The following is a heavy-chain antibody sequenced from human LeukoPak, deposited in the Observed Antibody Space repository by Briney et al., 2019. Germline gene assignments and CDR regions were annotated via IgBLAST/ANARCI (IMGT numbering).Heavy chain of an antibody. CDR2: IDYSGST. Sequence: SETLSLTCTVSGGSIHTYYWSWIRQSPGKGLEWIGYIDYSGSTNYNPSLSSLVTMSIDTSKKQFSLKLTSVTAADSTVYYCARAGHNGYEIDYWGQGTLLTVSS. V-gene: IGHV4-59*01. J-gene: IGHJ4*02. D-gene: IGHD5-12*01. CDR1: GGSIHTYY. CDR3: ARAGHNGYEIDY.